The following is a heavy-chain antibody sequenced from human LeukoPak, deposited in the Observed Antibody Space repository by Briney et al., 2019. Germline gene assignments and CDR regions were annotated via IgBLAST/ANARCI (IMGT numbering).Heavy chain of an antibody. CDR3: ARDLGPTQTYYYYGMDV. V-gene: IGHV3-30*04. Sequence: PGGSLRLSCAASGFTFSSYAMHWVRQAPGKGLEWVAVISCDGSNKYYADSVKGRFTISRDNSKNTLYLQMNSLRAEDTAVYYCARDLGPTQTYYYYGMDVWGQGTTVTVSS. CDR1: GFTFSSYA. CDR2: ISCDGSNK. J-gene: IGHJ6*02.